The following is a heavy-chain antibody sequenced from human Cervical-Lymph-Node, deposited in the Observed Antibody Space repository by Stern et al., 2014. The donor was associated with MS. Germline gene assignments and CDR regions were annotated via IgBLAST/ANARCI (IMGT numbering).Heavy chain of an antibody. J-gene: IGHJ5*02. Sequence: QVQLQQWGAGLLKPSETLSLTCAVYGGSFTGYFWSWIRQPPGKGLEWIGEINHRVRVNYNPSLKSRVIMSVDTSKNQFSLNLTSVAVADTAVYYCARGPPLMVISWFDPWGQGTLVTVSS. D-gene: IGHD2-21*01. CDR1: GGSFTGYF. V-gene: IGHV4-34*01. CDR3: ARGPPLMVISWFDP. CDR2: INHRVRV.